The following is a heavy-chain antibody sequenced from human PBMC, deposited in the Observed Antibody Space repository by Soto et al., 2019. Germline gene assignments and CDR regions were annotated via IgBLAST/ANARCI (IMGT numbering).Heavy chain of an antibody. Sequence: PSETLSLTCAVYGGSFSGYYWSWIRQPPGKGLEWIGEINHSGSTNYNPSLKSRVTISVDTSKNQFSLKLSSVTAADTAVYYCERADDSRGYYLFPAAFFDYWGPGTLVTVSS. CDR1: GGSFSGYY. CDR2: INHSGST. D-gene: IGHD3-22*01. V-gene: IGHV4-34*01. J-gene: IGHJ4*02. CDR3: ERADDSRGYYLFPAAFFDY.